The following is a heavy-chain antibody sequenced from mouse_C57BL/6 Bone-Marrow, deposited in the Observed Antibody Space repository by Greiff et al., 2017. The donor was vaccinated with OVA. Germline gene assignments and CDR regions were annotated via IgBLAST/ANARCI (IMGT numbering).Heavy chain of an antibody. CDR3: ARKDYGSSYEAWFAY. Sequence: EVQLVESGGGLVKPGGSLKLSCAASGFTFRSYAMSWVRQTPEKRLEWVATIRDGGRYTSYPDNGKGLFTSSRDNAKNNLSLQMSHLKSEYTAMYYCARKDYGSSYEAWFAYWGQVTLVTVSA. CDR1: GFTFRSYA. V-gene: IGHV5-4*01. CDR2: IRDGGRYT. D-gene: IGHD1-1*01. J-gene: IGHJ3*01.